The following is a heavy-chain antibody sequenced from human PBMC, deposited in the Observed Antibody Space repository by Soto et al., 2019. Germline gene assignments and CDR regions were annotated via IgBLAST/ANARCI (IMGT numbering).Heavy chain of an antibody. V-gene: IGHV3-13*05. CDR1: GFTFSNFD. D-gene: IGHD4-17*01. Sequence: GGSLRISCAASGFTFSNFDMHWVRQVTGKGLEWVSGIGTAGDPYYPGSVKGRFTVSRENAKKSLYLQMNSLSAGDTAVYYCARAPQDYGYYVSYAMDVWGQGTTVTVSS. CDR2: IGTAGDP. CDR3: ARAPQDYGYYVSYAMDV. J-gene: IGHJ6*02.